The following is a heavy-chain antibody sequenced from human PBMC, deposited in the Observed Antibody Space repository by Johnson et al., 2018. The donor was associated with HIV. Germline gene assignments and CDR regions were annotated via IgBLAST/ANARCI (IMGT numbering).Heavy chain of an antibody. D-gene: IGHD3-16*02. V-gene: IGHV3-9*01. J-gene: IGHJ3*01. CDR2: SSWNSGSI. Sequence: VQLVESGGGLVQPGRSLRLSCAASGFTFDDYAMHWVRQAPGKCLEWVSGSSWNSGSIGYADSVRRRFPISRDNAKNSLYLQVNSLRADDTALYYCARGGLGYQNFHDPFDVWGQGTMVTVSS. CDR3: ARGGLGYQNFHDPFDV. CDR1: GFTFDDYA.